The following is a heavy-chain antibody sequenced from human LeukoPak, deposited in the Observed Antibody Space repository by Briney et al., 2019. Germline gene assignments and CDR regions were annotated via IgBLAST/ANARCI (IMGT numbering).Heavy chain of an antibody. V-gene: IGHV4-39*01. Sequence: PETLSLTCTVSGGSISSSSYYWGWIRQPPGKGLEWIGSIYYSGSTYYNPSLKSRVTISVDTSKNQFSLKLSSVTAADTAVYYCARHRTIFYYYYMDVWGKGTTVTISS. J-gene: IGHJ6*03. CDR2: IYYSGST. CDR1: GGSISSSSYY. D-gene: IGHD3-9*01. CDR3: ARHRTIFYYYYMDV.